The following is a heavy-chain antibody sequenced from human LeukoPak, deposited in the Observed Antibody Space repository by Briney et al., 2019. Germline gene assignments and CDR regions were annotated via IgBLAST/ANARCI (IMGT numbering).Heavy chain of an antibody. CDR3: AKEGGGDCYYCS. CDR1: GFTFNNHH. D-gene: IGHD2-21*02. Sequence: PGGSLRLSCAASGFTFNNHHMHWVRQAPGKGLEWVADISTDARHKYYADSVKGRFIISRDNSQNTLYLQMDSLRTEDMAVYYCAKEGGGDCYYCSWGQGTLVTVSS. J-gene: IGHJ5*02. V-gene: IGHV3-30*04. CDR2: ISTDARHK.